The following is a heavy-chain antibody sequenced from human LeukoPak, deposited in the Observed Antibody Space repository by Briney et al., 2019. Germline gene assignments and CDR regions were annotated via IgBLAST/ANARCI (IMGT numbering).Heavy chain of an antibody. V-gene: IGHV4-39*01. CDR2: IYYSGST. CDR3: ARLNSYRWFDP. CDR1: GGSISSSSYY. Sequence: PSETLSLTCTVSGGSISSSSYYWGWIRQPPGKGLEWIGSIYYSGSTYYNPSLKSRVTISVDTSKNQFSLKLSSVTVADTAVYYCARLNSYRWFDPWGQGTLVTVSS. D-gene: IGHD5-18*01. J-gene: IGHJ5*02.